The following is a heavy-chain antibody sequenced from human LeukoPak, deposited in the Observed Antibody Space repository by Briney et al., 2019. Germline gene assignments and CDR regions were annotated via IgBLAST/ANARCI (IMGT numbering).Heavy chain of an antibody. Sequence: GGSLRLSCAASGFTFSSYGMHWVRQAPGKGLEWVAVTWYDGSNKYYADSVKGRFTISRGNSKNTLYLQMNSLRAEDTAVYYCAGAMYSSSWSKGNYYGMDVWGKGTTVTVSS. V-gene: IGHV3-33*01. D-gene: IGHD6-13*01. J-gene: IGHJ6*04. CDR3: AGAMYSSSWSKGNYYGMDV. CDR2: TWYDGSNK. CDR1: GFTFSSYG.